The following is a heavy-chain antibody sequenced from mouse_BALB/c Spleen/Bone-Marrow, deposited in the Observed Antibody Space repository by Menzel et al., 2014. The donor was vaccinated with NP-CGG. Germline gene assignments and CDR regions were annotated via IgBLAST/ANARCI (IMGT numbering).Heavy chain of an antibody. CDR3: ARDQVYYYGSSYGYFDV. D-gene: IGHD1-1*01. CDR1: GFTFSDYG. J-gene: IGHJ1*01. Sequence: EVMLVESGGGLVQPGGSRKLSCAASGFTFSDYGMAWVRQAPGKGPEWVAFISNLAYSIYYADTVTGRFTISRENAKNTPYLEMSSLRSEDTAMYYCARDQVYYYGSSYGYFDVWGAGTTVTVSS. CDR2: ISNLAYSI. V-gene: IGHV5-15*02.